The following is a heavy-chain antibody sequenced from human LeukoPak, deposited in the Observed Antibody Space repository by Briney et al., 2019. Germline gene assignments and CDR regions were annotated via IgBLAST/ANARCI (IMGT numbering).Heavy chain of an antibody. Sequence: GGSLRLSCAASGFTFSSYWMHWARQAPGKGLVWVSHIHGDGSSTSYADSVKGRFTISRDNAKNTLYLQMNSLRAEDTAVYYCARGAVRRWGGAFDIWGQGTMVTVSS. D-gene: IGHD3-16*01. V-gene: IGHV3-74*01. CDR2: IHGDGSST. CDR3: ARGAVRRWGGAFDI. CDR1: GFTFSSYW. J-gene: IGHJ3*02.